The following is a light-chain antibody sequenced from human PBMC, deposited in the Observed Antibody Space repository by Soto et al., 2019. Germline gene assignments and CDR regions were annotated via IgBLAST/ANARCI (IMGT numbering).Light chain of an antibody. CDR1: SSNIGAGYD. V-gene: IGLV1-40*01. CDR2: GNS. J-gene: IGLJ1*01. CDR3: QSYDSSLSGYV. Sequence: QSVLTQPPSVSGAPGQRVTISCTGGSSNIGAGYDVHWYQQLPGTAPKLPIYGNSNRPSGVPDRFSGSKSGTPASLAITGLQAEDEADYYCQSYDSSLSGYVFGTGTKVTVL.